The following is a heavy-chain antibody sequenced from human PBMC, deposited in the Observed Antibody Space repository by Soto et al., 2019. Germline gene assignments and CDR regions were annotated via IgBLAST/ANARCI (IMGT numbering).Heavy chain of an antibody. J-gene: IGHJ4*02. V-gene: IGHV3-7*01. CDR2: IKQDGSEK. Sequence: EVQLMESGGGLVQPGGSLRLSCAASGFNFGASWMAWVRQAPGKGLEWVADIKQDGSEKNYVDSVKGRVTISRDDAKNSLYRQMNSLRAEDTAVYYCSGEPFYGVIDCWGLGTLVTVSS. D-gene: IGHD3-10*01. CDR3: SGEPFYGVIDC. CDR1: GFNFGASW.